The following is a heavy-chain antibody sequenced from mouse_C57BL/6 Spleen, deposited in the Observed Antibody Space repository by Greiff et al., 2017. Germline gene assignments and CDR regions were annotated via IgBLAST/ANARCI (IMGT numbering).Heavy chain of an antibody. Sequence: VQLQQPGAELVRPGSSVKLSCKASGYTFTSYWMHWVKQRPIQGLEWIGNIDPSDSGTHYNQKFKDKATLTVDKSSSTSYMQLSSLTSEDSAVYYCARSRGNIEEFAYWGQGTLVTVSA. J-gene: IGHJ3*01. CDR2: IDPSDSGT. D-gene: IGHD2-1*01. CDR1: GYTFTSYW. CDR3: ARSRGNIEEFAY. V-gene: IGHV1-52*01.